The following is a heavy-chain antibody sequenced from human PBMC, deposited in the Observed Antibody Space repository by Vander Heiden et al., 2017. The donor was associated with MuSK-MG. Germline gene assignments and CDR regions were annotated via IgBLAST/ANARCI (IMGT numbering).Heavy chain of an antibody. CDR2: IKQDGSEK. D-gene: IGHD6-19*01. V-gene: IGHV3-7*01. CDR3: ARGTTGYSSGWYNY. Sequence: EVQLVESGGGLVQPGGSLRLSCAASGFTFSSYWMSWVRQAPGKGLEWVANIKQDGSEKYYVDSVKGRFTISRDNAKNSLYLQMNSLRAEDTAVYYCARGTTGYSSGWYNYWGQGTLVTVSS. J-gene: IGHJ4*02. CDR1: GFTFSSYW.